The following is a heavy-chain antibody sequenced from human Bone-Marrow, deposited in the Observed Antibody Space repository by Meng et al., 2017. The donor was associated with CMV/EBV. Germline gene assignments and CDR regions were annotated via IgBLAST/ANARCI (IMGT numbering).Heavy chain of an antibody. V-gene: IGHV1-18*01. J-gene: IGHJ6*02. Sequence: ASVKVSCKASGYTFTSYGISWVRQAPGQGLEWMGWISAYNGNTNYAQKLQGRVTMTTDTATSTAYLELRSLRSDDTVVYYCARSGDGYSFGYYGMDVWGQGTTVTVSS. CDR3: ARSGDGYSFGYYGMDV. CDR1: GYTFTSYG. D-gene: IGHD5-24*01. CDR2: ISAYNGNT.